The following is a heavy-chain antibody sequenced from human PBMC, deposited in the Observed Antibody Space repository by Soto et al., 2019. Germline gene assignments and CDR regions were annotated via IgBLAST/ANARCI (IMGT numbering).Heavy chain of an antibody. J-gene: IGHJ4*02. CDR2: ISSSGTPI. CDR3: ARSQGPFWYFDY. Sequence: GGSLRLSCAASGFTFSDYYMSWMRQAPGKGLVWVSYISSSGTPIYYEDSMKGRFTISRDNAKNELYLQMSRLSAEDTAFYYCARSQGPFWYFDYWGQGILVTVSS. V-gene: IGHV3-11*01. CDR1: GFTFSDYY.